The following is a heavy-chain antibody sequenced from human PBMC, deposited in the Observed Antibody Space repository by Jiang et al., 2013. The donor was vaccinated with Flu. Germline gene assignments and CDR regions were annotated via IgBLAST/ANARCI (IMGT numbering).Heavy chain of an antibody. J-gene: IGHJ6*02. V-gene: IGHV4-39*07. D-gene: IGHD1-14*01. CDR2: IYYSGST. Sequence: GPGLVKPSETLSLTCTVSGGSISSSSYYWGWIRQPPGKGLEWIGSIYYSGSTYYNPSLKSRVTISVDTSKNQFSLKLSSVTAADTAVYYCANLGIPDATDYYYYGMDVWGQ. CDR1: GGSISSSSYY. CDR3: ANLGIPDATDYYYYGMDV.